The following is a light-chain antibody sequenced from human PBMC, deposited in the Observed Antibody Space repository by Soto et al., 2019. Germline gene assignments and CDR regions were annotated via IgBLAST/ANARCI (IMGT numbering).Light chain of an antibody. CDR1: SSDVGGYNY. V-gene: IGLV2-11*01. CDR3: AVWDDSLSSYV. CDR2: DVT. Sequence: QSALTQPRSVSGSPGQSVTISCAGTSSDVGGYNYVSWYQQHPGKAPKLMISDVTKRPSGVPDRFSGSKSGNTASLTISGLQSEDESEYYCAVWDDSLSSYVFGTGTKLTVL. J-gene: IGLJ1*01.